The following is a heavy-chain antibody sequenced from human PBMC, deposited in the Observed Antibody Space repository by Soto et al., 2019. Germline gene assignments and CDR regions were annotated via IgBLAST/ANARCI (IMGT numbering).Heavy chain of an antibody. CDR1: GLTFSSYA. Sequence: PGGSLRLSCAASGLTFSSYAMSWVRQAPGKGLEWVSAISGSGGSTYYADSVKGRFTISRDNSKNTLYLQMNSLRAEDTAVYYCAKWKGAARRYYYFDYWGQGTLVTVSS. V-gene: IGHV3-23*01. D-gene: IGHD6-6*01. CDR3: AKWKGAARRYYYFDY. CDR2: ISGSGGST. J-gene: IGHJ4*02.